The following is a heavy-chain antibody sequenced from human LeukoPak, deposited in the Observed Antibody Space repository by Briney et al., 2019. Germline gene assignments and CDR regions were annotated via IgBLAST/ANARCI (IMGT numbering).Heavy chain of an antibody. J-gene: IGHJ5*02. Sequence: RGSLRLSCAASGFTFSDYYMSWIRQAPGNGLEWVSYISSSSSYTNYADSVKGRFTISRDNARNSLYLQMNSLRAEDTAVYYCARAPHATPAWGQGTLVTVSS. V-gene: IGHV3-11*05. CDR3: ARAPHATPA. CDR1: GFTFSDYY. D-gene: IGHD4-23*01. CDR2: ISSSSSYT.